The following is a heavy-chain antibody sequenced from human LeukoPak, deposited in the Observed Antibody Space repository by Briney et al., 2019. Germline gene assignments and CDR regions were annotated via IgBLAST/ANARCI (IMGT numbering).Heavy chain of an antibody. Sequence: GGSLRLSCAASGFTFSSYGMPWVRQAPGKGLEWVAFIRYDGGNKYYADSVKGRFTISRDNSKNTLYLQMNSLRAEDTAVYYGGAAGYYYYGMDVWGQGTTVTVSS. V-gene: IGHV3-30*02. CDR2: IRYDGGNK. J-gene: IGHJ6*02. D-gene: IGHD6-13*01. CDR3: GAAGYYYYGMDV. CDR1: GFTFSSYG.